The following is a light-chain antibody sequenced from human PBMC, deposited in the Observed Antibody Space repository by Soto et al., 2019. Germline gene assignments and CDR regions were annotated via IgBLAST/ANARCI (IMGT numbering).Light chain of an antibody. V-gene: IGKV1D-12*01. CDR2: GAS. Sequence: DIQMTQSPSSVSASVGDRVIITCRASRDISTWLAWYQQKPGKAPKLLIYGASNLQSGVPSRFSGRGSGTDFTLTISSLQHEDFGTYYCQQANSFPFIFAQGTKVDIK. CDR1: RDISTW. J-gene: IGKJ2*01. CDR3: QQANSFPFI.